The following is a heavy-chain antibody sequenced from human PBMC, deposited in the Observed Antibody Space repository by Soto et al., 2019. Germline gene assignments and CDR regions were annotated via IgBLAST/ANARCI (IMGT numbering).Heavy chain of an antibody. CDR3: AKDLGGSKEWLRLPWFDP. CDR2: ISYDGSNK. V-gene: IGHV3-30*18. CDR1: GFTFSSYG. D-gene: IGHD5-12*01. Sequence: GGSLRLSCAASGFTFSSYGMHWVRQAPGKGLEWVAVISYDGSNKYYADSVKGRFTISRDNSKNTLYLQMNSLRAEDTAVYYCAKDLGGSKEWLRLPWFDPWGQGTLVTVSS. J-gene: IGHJ5*02.